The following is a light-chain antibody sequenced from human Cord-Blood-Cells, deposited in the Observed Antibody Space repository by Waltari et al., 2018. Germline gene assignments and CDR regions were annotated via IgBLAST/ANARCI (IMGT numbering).Light chain of an antibody. CDR3: QQSYSTHT. CDR1: QGISNY. V-gene: IGKV1-39*01. Sequence: DIQMTQSPSSLSASVGDRVTITCRASQGISNYLNWYQQKPGKAPKLLIYAASSLQSGVPSRFSGSGSGTYFTLTINSLQPEDYSTYYCQQSYSTHTFGQGTKLEIK. J-gene: IGKJ2*01. CDR2: AAS.